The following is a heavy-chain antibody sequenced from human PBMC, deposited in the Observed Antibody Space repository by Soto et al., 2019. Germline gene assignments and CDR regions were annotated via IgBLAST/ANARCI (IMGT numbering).Heavy chain of an antibody. V-gene: IGHV3-21*01. CDR2: ISSSSSYI. Sequence: GGSLRLSCAASGFTFSSYSMNWVRQAPGKGLEWVSSISSSSSYIYYADSVKGRFTISRDNAKNSLYLQMNSLRAEDTAVYYCARELAARQVIAVAVPYNWFDPWGQGTLVTVSS. CDR3: ARELAARQVIAVAVPYNWFDP. CDR1: GFTFSSYS. J-gene: IGHJ5*02. D-gene: IGHD6-19*01.